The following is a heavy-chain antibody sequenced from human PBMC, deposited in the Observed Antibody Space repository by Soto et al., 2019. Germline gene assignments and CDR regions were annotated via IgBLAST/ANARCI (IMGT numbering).Heavy chain of an antibody. D-gene: IGHD3-22*01. J-gene: IGHJ4*02. CDR1: GFTFSSYD. CDR2: IGTAGDT. Sequence: EVQLVESGGGLGQPGGSLRLSCSASGFTFSSYDMHWVRQGPGKGLEWVSAIGTAGDTNYAGSVKGRFTISRETAKNSLYLQMNSLRAGDTAIYFCARAIGPTLFDYWGQGTLVTVSS. V-gene: IGHV3-13*04. CDR3: ARAIGPTLFDY.